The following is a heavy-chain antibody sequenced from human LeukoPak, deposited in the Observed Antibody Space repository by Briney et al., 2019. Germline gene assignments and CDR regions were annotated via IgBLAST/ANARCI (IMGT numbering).Heavy chain of an antibody. Sequence: SETLSLTCTVSGGSISSYYWSWIRQPPGKGLEWIGYIYYSGSTNYNPSLKSRVTISVDTSKNQFSLKLSSVTAADTAVYYCAREVVGVSYYGMDAWGQGTTVTVSS. CDR2: IYYSGST. V-gene: IGHV4-59*01. CDR1: GGSISSYY. J-gene: IGHJ6*02. CDR3: AREVVGVSYYGMDA. D-gene: IGHD2-2*01.